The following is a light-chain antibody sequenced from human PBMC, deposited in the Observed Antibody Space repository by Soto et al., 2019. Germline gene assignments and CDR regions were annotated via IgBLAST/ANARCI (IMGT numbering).Light chain of an antibody. Sequence: TQSPSSLSASIGDRVTLSCRASQSVSSSSVAWYRQRPGQAPRLLIYAVSSRAIDTPDRFSGSGSGTDFTLTISRLEPEDFAVYYCQQYGSSPRTFGQGTKVDIK. CDR3: QQYGSSPRT. CDR2: AVS. V-gene: IGKV3-20*01. J-gene: IGKJ1*01. CDR1: QSVSSSS.